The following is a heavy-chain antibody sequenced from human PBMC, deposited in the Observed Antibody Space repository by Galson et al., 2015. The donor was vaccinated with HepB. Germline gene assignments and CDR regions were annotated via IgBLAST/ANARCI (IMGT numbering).Heavy chain of an antibody. CDR1: GGSISSGGYY. Sequence: TLSLTCTVSGGSISSGGYYWSWIRQHPGRGLEWIGYIYYSGSTYYNPSLKSRVTISVDTSKNQFSLKLSSVTAADTAVYYCASNSYSNYFYYYYGMDVWGQGTTVTVSS. D-gene: IGHD4-11*01. V-gene: IGHV4-31*03. CDR3: ASNSYSNYFYYYYGMDV. CDR2: IYYSGST. J-gene: IGHJ6*02.